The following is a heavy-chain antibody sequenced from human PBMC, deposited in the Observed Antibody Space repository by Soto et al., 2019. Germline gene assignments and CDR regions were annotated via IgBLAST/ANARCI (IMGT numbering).Heavy chain of an antibody. CDR2: ISYDRINK. D-gene: IGHD3-3*01. Sequence: GGSLRLSFAASGFTFSSYGMHWLSQDPGKGLEWVAVISYDRINKYYADSVKGRFTISIDNSKNTLYLQMNSLRAEDTAVYYCAKDSLWRGYGMGVWGQGTTVTVSS. CDR3: AKDSLWRGYGMGV. J-gene: IGHJ6*02. V-gene: IGHV3-30*18. CDR1: GFTFSSYG.